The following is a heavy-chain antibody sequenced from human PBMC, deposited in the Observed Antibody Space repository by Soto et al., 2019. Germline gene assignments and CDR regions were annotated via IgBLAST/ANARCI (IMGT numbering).Heavy chain of an antibody. V-gene: IGHV4-34*01. CDR2: INHSGST. D-gene: IGHD2-2*01. Sequence: QVQLQQWGAGLLKPSETLSLTCAVYGGSFSGYYWSWIRQPPGKGLEWIGEINHSGSTNYNPSLKSRVTISVDTSKNQFSLKLSSVTAADTAVYYCARSSTTRYWFDPWGQGTLVTVSS. J-gene: IGHJ5*02. CDR3: ARSSTTRYWFDP. CDR1: GGSFSGYY.